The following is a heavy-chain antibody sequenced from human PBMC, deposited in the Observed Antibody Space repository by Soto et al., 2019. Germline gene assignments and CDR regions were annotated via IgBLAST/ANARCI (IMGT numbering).Heavy chain of an antibody. J-gene: IGHJ4*02. V-gene: IGHV2-5*02. CDR2: IYWDDDK. CDR1: GFSLSTSGVG. Sequence: SGPTLVNPTQTLTLTCTFSGFSLSTSGVGVGWIRQPPGKALEWLALIYWDDDKRYSPSLKSRLTITKDTSKNQVVLTMTSMDPVDTATYYCAHTRQQLVLFHFDYWGQGTLVTVSS. CDR3: AHTRQQLVLFHFDY. D-gene: IGHD6-13*01.